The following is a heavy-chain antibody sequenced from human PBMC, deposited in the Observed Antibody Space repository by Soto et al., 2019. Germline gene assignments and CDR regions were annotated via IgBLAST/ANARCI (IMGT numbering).Heavy chain of an antibody. CDR2: ICGTGSS. Sequence: PSETLSRTCTVSGASLSGYYWIWVRQPPGKGLEWIGRICGTGSSDYNPSLKSRITISVDMSKKQFSLTLRSVTAADTAIYSGEGDGTKNLRAWFSPWAQG. D-gene: IGHD1-1*01. J-gene: IGHJ5*02. CDR1: GASLSGYY. V-gene: IGHV4-4*07. CDR3: EGDGTKNLRAWFSP.